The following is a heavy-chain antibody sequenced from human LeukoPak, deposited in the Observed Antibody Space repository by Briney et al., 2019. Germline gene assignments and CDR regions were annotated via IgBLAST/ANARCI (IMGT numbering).Heavy chain of an antibody. Sequence: PGGSLRLSCAASGFTFSSYSMNWVRQAPGKGLEWVSSISSSSYIYYADSVKGRFTISRDNSKNTLYLQMNSLRAEDTAVYYCAKEGPYSSSWYYFDYWGQGTLVTVSS. CDR3: AKEGPYSSSWYYFDY. D-gene: IGHD6-13*01. J-gene: IGHJ4*02. CDR1: GFTFSSYS. V-gene: IGHV3-21*01. CDR2: ISSSSYI.